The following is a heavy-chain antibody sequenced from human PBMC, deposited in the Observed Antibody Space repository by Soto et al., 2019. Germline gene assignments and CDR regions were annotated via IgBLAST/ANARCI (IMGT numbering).Heavy chain of an antibody. CDR3: ARIIILVRCGNSPALVCY. D-gene: IGHD3-10*01. Sequence: ASVKVSCKASGYTFTSYVMSWVRQAPGQGLEWMGWINTNTGNPTYAQGFTGRFVFSLDTSVSTAYLQIYSLKAEDTAVYYCARIIILVRCGNSPALVCYWAQGTLVTVSS. V-gene: IGHV7-4-1*01. CDR2: INTNTGNP. J-gene: IGHJ4*02. CDR1: GYTFTSYV.